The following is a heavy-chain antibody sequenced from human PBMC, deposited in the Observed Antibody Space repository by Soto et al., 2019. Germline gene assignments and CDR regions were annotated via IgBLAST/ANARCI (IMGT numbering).Heavy chain of an antibody. CDR2: IKQDGSEK. Sequence: EVQLVESGGGLVQPGGSLRLSCAASGFTFSSYWMSWVRQAPGKGLEWVANIKQDGSEKYYVDSVKGRFTISRDNAKNSLDLQMNSLRAEDTAVYYCARTASESPAVAGTDWGQGTLVTVSS. D-gene: IGHD6-19*01. CDR3: ARTASESPAVAGTD. CDR1: GFTFSSYW. V-gene: IGHV3-7*05. J-gene: IGHJ4*02.